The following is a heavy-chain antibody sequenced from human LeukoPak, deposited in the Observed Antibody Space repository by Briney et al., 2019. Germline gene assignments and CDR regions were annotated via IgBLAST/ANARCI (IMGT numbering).Heavy chain of an antibody. CDR3: ARDGNWFGERYFDY. CDR2: MYPGDSDT. V-gene: IGHV5-51*01. Sequence: GESLKISCKTSGYTFTSYWIGWVRQLPGKGLELMGIMYPGDSDTRYSPSFQGQVTISVDKSISTAYLQWSSLKASDTAMYYCARDGNWFGERYFDYWGQGTLVTVSS. CDR1: GYTFTSYW. J-gene: IGHJ4*02. D-gene: IGHD3-10*01.